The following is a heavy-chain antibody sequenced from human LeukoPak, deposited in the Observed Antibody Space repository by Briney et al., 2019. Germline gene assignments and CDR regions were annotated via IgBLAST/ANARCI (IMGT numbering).Heavy chain of an antibody. CDR3: ARAAVTIFGVEYYMDV. J-gene: IGHJ6*03. Sequence: GGSLRLSCAASGFTFSRYGMHWVRQTPGKGLEWVAVISYDASNKYYADSVKGRFTISRDNSKNTLYLQMNSLRAEDTAVYYCARAAVTIFGVEYYMDVWGKGTTVTVSS. D-gene: IGHD3-3*01. CDR2: ISYDASNK. V-gene: IGHV3-30*03. CDR1: GFTFSRYG.